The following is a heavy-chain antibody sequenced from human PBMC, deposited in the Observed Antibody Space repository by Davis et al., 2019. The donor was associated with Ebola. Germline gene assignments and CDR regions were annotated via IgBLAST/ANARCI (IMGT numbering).Heavy chain of an antibody. Sequence: PGGSLRLSCAASGFTFSNAWMSWVRQAPGKGLEWASAISGSGGSTYYADSVKGRFTISRDKSKNTLYLQMNSLKAEDTAVYYCAKDYHPTYYYDSSGYDHDAFDIWGQGTMVTVSS. V-gene: IGHV3-23*01. D-gene: IGHD3-22*01. CDR1: GFTFSNAW. CDR2: ISGSGGST. J-gene: IGHJ3*02. CDR3: AKDYHPTYYYDSSGYDHDAFDI.